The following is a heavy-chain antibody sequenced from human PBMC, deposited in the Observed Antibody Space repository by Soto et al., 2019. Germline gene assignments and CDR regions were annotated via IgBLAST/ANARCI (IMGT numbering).Heavy chain of an antibody. V-gene: IGHV4-34*01. J-gene: IGHJ6*02. CDR1: GGSFSGCY. Sequence: ASETLSLTCTVYGGSFSGCYWSWIRQPPGKGLEWIGEINHSGSTNYNPSLKSRVTISVDTSKNQFSLKLSSVTPEDTAVYYCARDEHGMDVWGQGTTVTVSS. CDR2: INHSGST. CDR3: ARDEHGMDV.